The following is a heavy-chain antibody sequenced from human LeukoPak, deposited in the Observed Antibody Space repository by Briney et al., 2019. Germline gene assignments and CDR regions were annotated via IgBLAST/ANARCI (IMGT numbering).Heavy chain of an antibody. CDR2: IYDSGST. CDR1: GGSISSYY. Sequence: PSETLSLTCTASGGSISSYYWSWIRQPPGKGLEWIGYIYDSGSTNYNPSLKSRVTISVDTPKNQFSLKLSSVTAADTAVYYCARYRGTYTALDAFDIWGQGTMVTVSS. J-gene: IGHJ3*02. V-gene: IGHV4-59*01. D-gene: IGHD3-16*01. CDR3: ARYRGTYTALDAFDI.